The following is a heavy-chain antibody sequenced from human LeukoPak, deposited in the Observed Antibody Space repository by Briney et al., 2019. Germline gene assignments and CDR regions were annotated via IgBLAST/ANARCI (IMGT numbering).Heavy chain of an antibody. J-gene: IGHJ3*02. Sequence: GGSLRLSCAASGFTVSSNYMSWVRQAPGKGLEWVSVIYSGGSTYYADSVKGRFTISRDNSKNTLYLQMNSLRAEDTAVYYCAKDLGPWYSSSRYSDAFDIWGQGTMVTVSS. CDR2: IYSGGST. CDR3: AKDLGPWYSSSRYSDAFDI. CDR1: GFTVSSNY. D-gene: IGHD6-13*01. V-gene: IGHV3-66*01.